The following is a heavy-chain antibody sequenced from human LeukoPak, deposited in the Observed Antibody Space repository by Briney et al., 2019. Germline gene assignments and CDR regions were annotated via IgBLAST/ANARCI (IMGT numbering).Heavy chain of an antibody. J-gene: IGHJ3*02. D-gene: IGHD3-10*01. CDR2: IIPIFGTA. V-gene: IGHV1-69*05. Sequence: ASVKVSCKASGGTFSTFAISWVRQAPGQGLEWMGGIIPIFGTANYAQKFQGRVTMTTDTSTSTAYMELRSLRSDDTAVYYCARSLTIREGDAFDIWGQGTMVTVSS. CDR1: GGTFSTFA. CDR3: ARSLTIREGDAFDI.